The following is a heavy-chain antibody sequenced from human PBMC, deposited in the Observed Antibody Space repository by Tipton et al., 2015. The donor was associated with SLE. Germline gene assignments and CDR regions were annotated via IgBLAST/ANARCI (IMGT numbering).Heavy chain of an antibody. CDR3: AREYEVWASFDY. D-gene: IGHD3-16*01. Sequence: TLSLTCAVYGGSFSGYYWSWIRQPPGKGLEWIGSIYYSGNTYYNPSLKSRVTISVDTSKNQFSLKLSSVTAADTAVYYCAREYEVWASFDYWGQGTLVTVSS. CDR2: IYYSGNT. CDR1: GGSFSGYY. J-gene: IGHJ4*02. V-gene: IGHV4-34*01.